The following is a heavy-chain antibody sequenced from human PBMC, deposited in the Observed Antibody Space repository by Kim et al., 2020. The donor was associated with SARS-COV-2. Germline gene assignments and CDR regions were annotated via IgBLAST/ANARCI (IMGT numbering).Heavy chain of an antibody. Sequence: SVKVSCKASGGTFSSYAISWVRQAPGQGLEWMGGIIPIFGTANYAQKFRGRVTITADESTSTAYMELSSLRSEDTAVYYCARDPLNYDILTGYYIAAGFDYWGQGTLVTVSS. J-gene: IGHJ4*02. D-gene: IGHD3-9*01. CDR1: GGTFSSYA. V-gene: IGHV1-69*13. CDR3: ARDPLNYDILTGYYIAAGFDY. CDR2: IIPIFGTA.